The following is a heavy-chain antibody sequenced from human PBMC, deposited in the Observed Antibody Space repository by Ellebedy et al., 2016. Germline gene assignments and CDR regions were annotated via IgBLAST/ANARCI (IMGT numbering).Heavy chain of an antibody. J-gene: IGHJ4*02. CDR2: ISSSNTYI. V-gene: IGHV3-21*01. CDR1: GFTFSSYA. Sequence: GESLKISCAASGFTFSSYALNWVRQAPGKGLEWVSSISSSNTYIYYADSVKGRFTISRDNAKNSLYLQMNSLRAEDTAVYYCARATSIGDFIYYWGQGTLVTVSS. D-gene: IGHD4-17*01. CDR3: ARATSIGDFIYY.